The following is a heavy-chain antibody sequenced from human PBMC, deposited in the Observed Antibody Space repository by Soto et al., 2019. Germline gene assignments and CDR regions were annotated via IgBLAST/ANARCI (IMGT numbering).Heavy chain of an antibody. D-gene: IGHD5-12*01. CDR1: GFTFSNYA. V-gene: IGHV3-23*01. CDR3: AKNSLLRRYIGYDDDYK. Sequence: GGSLRLSCAASGFTFSNYAMTWVRQAPGKGLEWVSGISNSGRSSSYADPVKGRFTTSRDNSKNMLYLQMNSLRAEDTAVYSCAKNSLLRRYIGYDDDYKWGQGTLVTVSS. J-gene: IGHJ4*02. CDR2: ISNSGRSS.